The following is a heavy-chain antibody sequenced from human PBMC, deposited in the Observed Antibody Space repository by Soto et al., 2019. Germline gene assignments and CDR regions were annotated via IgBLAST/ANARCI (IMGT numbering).Heavy chain of an antibody. CDR1: GFALTGKY. J-gene: IGHJ3*02. CDR3: ARTITYYYDSSGYTGTFDI. D-gene: IGHD3-22*01. V-gene: IGHV1-2*04. CDR2: INPNSGGT. Sequence: ASVEVSSKASGFALTGKYMHWVRQAPGQGLEWMGWINPNSGGTNYAQKFQGWVTMTRDTSISTAYMELSRLRSDDTAVYYCARTITYYYDSSGYTGTFDIWGQGTMVTVSS.